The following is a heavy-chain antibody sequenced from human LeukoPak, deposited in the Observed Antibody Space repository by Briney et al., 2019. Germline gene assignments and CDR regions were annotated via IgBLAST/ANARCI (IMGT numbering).Heavy chain of an antibody. Sequence: GRSLRLSCAASGFTFSSYGMHWVRQAPGKGLEWVAVISYDGSNKYYADSVKGRFTISRDNSKNTLYLQMNSLRAEDTAVYYCAKNHGDYGDPLYYFDYWGQGTLVTVSS. J-gene: IGHJ4*02. V-gene: IGHV3-30*18. D-gene: IGHD4-17*01. CDR1: GFTFSSYG. CDR2: ISYDGSNK. CDR3: AKNHGDYGDPLYYFDY.